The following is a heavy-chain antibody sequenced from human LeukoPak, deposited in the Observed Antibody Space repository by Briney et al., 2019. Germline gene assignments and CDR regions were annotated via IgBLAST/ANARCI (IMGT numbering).Heavy chain of an antibody. CDR1: GFTFTDYA. Sequence: GGSLRLSCSISGFTFTDYAVHWVRQVPGKGLEWVSGILWNGGETGYADSVKGRSTISRDNAKNSLYLQMNSLRAEDTGVYYCARGYDYWVYWGQGTLVTVTS. D-gene: IGHD6-13*01. V-gene: IGHV3-9*01. CDR2: ILWNGGET. J-gene: IGHJ4*02. CDR3: ARGYDYWVY.